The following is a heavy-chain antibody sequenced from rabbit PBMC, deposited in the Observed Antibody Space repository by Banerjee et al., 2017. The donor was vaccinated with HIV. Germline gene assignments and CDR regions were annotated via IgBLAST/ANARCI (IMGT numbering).Heavy chain of an antibody. CDR1: GFSFNSGYD. CDR2: IYAGSSGNT. D-gene: IGHD1-1*01. CDR3: TRDDGSGHYIDGYFNL. V-gene: IGHV1S40*01. J-gene: IGHJ4*01. Sequence: QALEESGGGLVKPGASLTLTCKASGFSFNSGYDLCWGRQDPGKGLEWMACIYAGSSGNTYSAIWAKGRFTISKTSSTTVTLQMTSLTAADTATYFCTRDDGSGHYIDGYFNLWGPGTLVTVS.